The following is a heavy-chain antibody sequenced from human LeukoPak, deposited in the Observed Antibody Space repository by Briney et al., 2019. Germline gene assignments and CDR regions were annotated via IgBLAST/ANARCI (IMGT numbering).Heavy chain of an antibody. D-gene: IGHD3-22*01. V-gene: IGHV3-23*01. CDR1: GLTFSSSA. J-gene: IGHJ4*02. Sequence: PGRSLRLSCAASGLTFSSSAITWVRQAPGKGLEWVSAITGSGGSTYYADSVKGRFTISRDNSKNTLYLQMNSLRAEDTAVYYCAKVATGNYYEYWGQGTLVTVSS. CDR3: AKVATGNYYEY. CDR2: ITGSGGST.